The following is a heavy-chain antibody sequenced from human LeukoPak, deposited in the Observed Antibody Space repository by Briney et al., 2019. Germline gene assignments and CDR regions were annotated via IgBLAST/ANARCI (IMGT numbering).Heavy chain of an antibody. Sequence: SETLSLTCTVSSGSISSYYWSWIRQPPGKGLEWIGYIFYSGNTNYNPSLKSRVTISEDTSKNQFSLKLSSVTAADTAVYYCARRRDGYNYYFEYWGQGTLVTVSS. D-gene: IGHD5-24*01. J-gene: IGHJ4*02. CDR2: IFYSGNT. V-gene: IGHV4-59*01. CDR3: ARRRDGYNYYFEY. CDR1: SGSISSYY.